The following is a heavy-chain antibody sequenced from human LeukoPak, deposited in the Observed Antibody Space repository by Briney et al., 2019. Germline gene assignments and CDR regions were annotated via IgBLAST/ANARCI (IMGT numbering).Heavy chain of an antibody. Sequence: GGSLRLSCAASGFTFSSYWMSWVRQAPGKGLEWVANIKQDGSEKYYVDSVKGRFTITRDSAKNSLYPQMNSLRAEDTAVYYCARLKLLWSNYFDYWGQGTLVTVSS. D-gene: IGHD2-2*01. V-gene: IGHV3-7*01. CDR1: GFTFSSYW. J-gene: IGHJ4*02. CDR3: ARLKLLWSNYFDY. CDR2: IKQDGSEK.